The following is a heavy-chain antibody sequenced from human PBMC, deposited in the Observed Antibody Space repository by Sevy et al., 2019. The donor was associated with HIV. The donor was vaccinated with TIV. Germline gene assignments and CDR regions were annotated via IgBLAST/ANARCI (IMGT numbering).Heavy chain of an antibody. Sequence: GESLKISCKGSGYSFTSYWIGWVRQMPGKGLEWMGIIYPGDSDTRYSPSFQGQVTISADESISTAYLQWISLKASDTAMYYCARHDPVGYCSSTSCYSGDYWGQGTLVTVSS. D-gene: IGHD2-2*02. J-gene: IGHJ4*02. CDR3: ARHDPVGYCSSTSCYSGDY. CDR1: GYSFTSYW. CDR2: IYPGDSDT. V-gene: IGHV5-51*01.